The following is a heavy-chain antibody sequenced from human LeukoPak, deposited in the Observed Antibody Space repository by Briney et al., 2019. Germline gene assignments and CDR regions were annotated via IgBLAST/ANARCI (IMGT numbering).Heavy chain of an antibody. J-gene: IGHJ6*03. D-gene: IGHD4-11*01. CDR1: GGSISSGGYY. CDR3: ARDAPYSNYPSGTRYYYMDV. CDR2: IYYSGST. Sequence: SQTQSLTCTVSGGSISSGGYYWSWIRQHPGKGLEWIGYIYYSGSTYYNPSLKSRVTISVDTSKNQFSLKLSSVTAADTAVYYCARDAPYSNYPSGTRYYYMDVWGKGTTVTVSS. V-gene: IGHV4-31*03.